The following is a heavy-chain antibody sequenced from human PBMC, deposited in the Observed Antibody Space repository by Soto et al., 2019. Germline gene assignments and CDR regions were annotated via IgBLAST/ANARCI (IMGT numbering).Heavy chain of an antibody. CDR3: ATGITMVRGAERRYYYYYYGMDV. Sequence: GGSLRLSCAASGFTFSSYAMSWVRQAPGVGLEWVSAISGSGGSTYYADSVKGRFTISRDNSKNTLYLQMNSLRAEDTAVYYCATGITMVRGAERRYYYYYYGMDVWGQGTTVTVSS. CDR2: ISGSGGST. CDR1: GFTFSSYA. J-gene: IGHJ6*02. D-gene: IGHD3-10*01. V-gene: IGHV3-23*01.